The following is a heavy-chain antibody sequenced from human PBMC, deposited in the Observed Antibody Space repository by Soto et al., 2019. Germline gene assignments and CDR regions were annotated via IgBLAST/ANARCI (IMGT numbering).Heavy chain of an antibody. J-gene: IGHJ4*02. V-gene: IGHV3-53*01. CDR2: IYSGDTT. D-gene: IGHD6-19*01. CDR3: ARETVAGADY. CDR1: GFTVASNH. Sequence: PGGSLRLSCAASGFTVASNHMSWLRQAPGKGLEWVSVIYSGDTTYYADSVKGRFTISRDNSKNTLNLQMNSLRADDTAVYYCARETVAGADYWGQGTMVTVYS.